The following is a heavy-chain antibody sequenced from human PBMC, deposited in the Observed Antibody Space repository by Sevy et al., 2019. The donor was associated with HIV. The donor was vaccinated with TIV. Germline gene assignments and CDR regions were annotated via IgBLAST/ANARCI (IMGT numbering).Heavy chain of an antibody. D-gene: IGHD5-18*01. CDR2: MKEDGSEK. CDR1: GFSFSSYW. V-gene: IGHV3-7*01. Sequence: GGSLRLSCAASGFSFSSYWMSWVRQAPGKGLEWVATMKEDGSEKYYVDSVEGRLTISRDNAKNSLYLQMNSLRAEDTAVYFCVREGLGGYSYSLDCWGQGALVTVSS. J-gene: IGHJ4*02. CDR3: VREGLGGYSYSLDC.